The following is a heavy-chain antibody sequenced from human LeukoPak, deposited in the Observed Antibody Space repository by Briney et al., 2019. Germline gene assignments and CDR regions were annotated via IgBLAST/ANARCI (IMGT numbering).Heavy chain of an antibody. J-gene: IGHJ3*02. CDR3: ARDIEAFDI. V-gene: IGHV3-7*01. D-gene: IGHD3-16*02. CDR2: IKRDGSEE. CDR1: GFTFSTYW. Sequence: GESLGLSCAASGFTFSTYWMSWVRQAPGKGLEWVANIKRDGSEEYYVDSVKGRFTISRDNAKNSLYLQMNSLRAEDTAVYYCARDIEAFDIWGQGTMVTVSS.